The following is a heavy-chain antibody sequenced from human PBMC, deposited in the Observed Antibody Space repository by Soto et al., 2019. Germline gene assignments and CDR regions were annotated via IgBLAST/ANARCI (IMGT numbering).Heavy chain of an antibody. CDR3: ATDRNNQYNSGGAFDI. CDR1: GFTFDDYA. CDR2: ISWNSVSI. V-gene: IGHV3-9*01. Sequence: EVQLVESGGGLVQPGRSLRLSCAASGFTFDDYAMHWVRQAPGKCLEWVSGISWNSVSIGYADSVKGRFTISRDNAKNSLYLQMNRLRAEDTALYYCATDRNNQYNSGGAFDIWGQGTIVTVSS. D-gene: IGHD1-1*01. J-gene: IGHJ3*02.